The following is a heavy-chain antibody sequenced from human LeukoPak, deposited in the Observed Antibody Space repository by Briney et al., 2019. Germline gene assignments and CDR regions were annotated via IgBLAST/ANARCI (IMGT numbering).Heavy chain of an antibody. J-gene: IGHJ3*02. CDR2: SRNKATSYTT. CDR3: ARDLDYGGNSDAFDI. CDR1: GFTFSDHY. V-gene: IGHV3-72*01. D-gene: IGHD4-23*01. Sequence: GGSLRLSCAASGFTFSDHYMDWVRQAPGKGLEWVGRSRNKATSYTTEYAASVKGRLIISRDDSKNSLYLQMNSLKTEDTAVYYCARDLDYGGNSDAFDIWGQGTMVTVSS.